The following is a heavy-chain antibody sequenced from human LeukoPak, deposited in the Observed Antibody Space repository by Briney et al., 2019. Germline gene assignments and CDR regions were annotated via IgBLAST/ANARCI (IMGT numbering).Heavy chain of an antibody. Sequence: GGSLRLSCAASGFTFRNYAMAWFRQAPGKGLEWVSAISGSGANRYFADSVKGRFTISRDNSRNALYLQMNSLRAEDTAVYYCARAPHDYQSPFDIWGQGTMVTVSS. D-gene: IGHD4-11*01. J-gene: IGHJ3*02. V-gene: IGHV3-23*01. CDR1: GFTFRNYA. CDR2: ISGSGANR. CDR3: ARAPHDYQSPFDI.